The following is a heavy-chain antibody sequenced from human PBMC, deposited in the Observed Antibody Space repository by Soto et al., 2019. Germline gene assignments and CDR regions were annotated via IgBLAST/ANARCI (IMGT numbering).Heavy chain of an antibody. D-gene: IGHD2-15*01. J-gene: IGHJ6*03. CDR2: IYYSGST. CDR1: GGSISSYY. Sequence: PSETLSLTCTVSGGSISSYYWSWIRQPPGKGLEWIGYIYYSGSTNYNPSLKSRVTISVDTSKNHFSLKLSSVTAADTAVYYCARRKVAATRSYYYYYMDVWGKGTTVTVSS. V-gene: IGHV4-59*08. CDR3: ARRKVAATRSYYYYYMDV.